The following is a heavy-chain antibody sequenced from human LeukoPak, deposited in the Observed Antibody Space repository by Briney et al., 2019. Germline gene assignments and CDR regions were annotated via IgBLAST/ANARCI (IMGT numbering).Heavy chain of an antibody. CDR1: GYTFTSYY. CDR3: ARDPDSGSYHNWFDP. Sequence: ASVKVSCKASGYTFTSYYMHWVRQAPGQGLEWMGIINPSGGSTSYAQKFQGRVTMTRDTSTSTVYMELSSQRSEDTAVYYCARDPDSGSYHNWFDPWGQGTLVTVSS. V-gene: IGHV1-46*01. CDR2: INPSGGST. J-gene: IGHJ5*02. D-gene: IGHD1-26*01.